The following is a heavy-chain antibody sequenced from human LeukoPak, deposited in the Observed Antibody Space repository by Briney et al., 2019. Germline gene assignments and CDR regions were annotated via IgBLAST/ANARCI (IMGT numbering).Heavy chain of an antibody. V-gene: IGHV4-59*01. Sequence: PSKTLSLTCTVSGGSISSYYWSWIRQPPGKGLEWIGYIYYSGSTNYNPSLKSRVTISVDTSKNQFSLKLSSVTAADTAVYYCARRVDYYYYYYMDVWGRGTTVTVSS. J-gene: IGHJ6*03. CDR3: ARRVDYYYYYYMDV. CDR1: GGSISSYY. CDR2: IYYSGST.